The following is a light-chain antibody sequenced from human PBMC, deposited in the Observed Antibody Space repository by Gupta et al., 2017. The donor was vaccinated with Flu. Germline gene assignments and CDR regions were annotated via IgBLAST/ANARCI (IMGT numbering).Light chain of an antibody. J-gene: IGKJ1*01. Sequence: DIQMTQSPSTLSASVGDRVTITCRASQSLNNWLAWFQQKPGQAPKLLIYRVSNLEGGVPSRFSGSGFGTEFTLTITSLQPDDSATYYCQQYNSYVRTFGQGTKMEIK. CDR1: QSLNNW. CDR3: QQYNSYVRT. V-gene: IGKV1-5*03. CDR2: RVS.